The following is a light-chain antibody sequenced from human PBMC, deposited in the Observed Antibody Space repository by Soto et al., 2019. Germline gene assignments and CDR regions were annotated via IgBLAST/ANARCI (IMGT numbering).Light chain of an antibody. CDR2: DAS. Sequence: DIQMTQSPSSLSASVGDRVTITCQANQDISNYLNWYQQKPGKAPKLLIYDASNLETGVPSRFSGSGSGTDFTFTINSLEPEDFATYCCQQSHSTPPTFGGGTKVEMK. CDR3: QQSHSTPPT. J-gene: IGKJ4*01. CDR1: QDISNY. V-gene: IGKV1-33*01.